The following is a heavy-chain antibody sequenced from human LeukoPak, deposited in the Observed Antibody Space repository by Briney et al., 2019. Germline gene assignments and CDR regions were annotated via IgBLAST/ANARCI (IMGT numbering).Heavy chain of an antibody. CDR3: AKELDVVVVAATQVYYYGMDV. V-gene: IGHV3-23*01. Sequence: GGSLRLSCAASGFTFSSYAMSWVRQAPGKGLEWVSAISGSGGSTYYADSAKGRFTISRDNSKNTLYLQMNSLRAEDTAVYYCAKELDVVVVAATQVYYYGMDVWGQGTTVTVSS. CDR2: ISGSGGST. J-gene: IGHJ6*02. CDR1: GFTFSSYA. D-gene: IGHD2-15*01.